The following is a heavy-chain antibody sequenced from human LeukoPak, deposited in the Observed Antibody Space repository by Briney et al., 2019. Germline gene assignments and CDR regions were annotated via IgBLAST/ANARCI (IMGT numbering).Heavy chain of an antibody. CDR3: ARDLGDYYDSSGYYYYFDY. CDR1: GGTFSSYA. D-gene: IGHD3-22*01. J-gene: IGHJ4*02. V-gene: IGHV1-69*13. CDR2: IIPIFGTA. Sequence: EASVKVSCKASGGTFSSYAISWVRQAPGQGLEWMGGIIPIFGTANYAQKFQGRVTITADESTSTAYMELSSLRSEDTAVYYCARDLGDYYDSSGYYYYFDYWGQGTLVTVSS.